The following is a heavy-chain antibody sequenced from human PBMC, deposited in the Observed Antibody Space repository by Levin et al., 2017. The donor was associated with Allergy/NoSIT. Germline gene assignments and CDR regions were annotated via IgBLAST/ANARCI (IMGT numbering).Heavy chain of an antibody. CDR2: ISSYSDHI. CDR3: AKEGMV. Sequence: GESLKISCAASGFTFSSYSMNWVRQAPGKGLEWVSSISSYSDHIYHADSVKGRFTTSRDNAKNSLYLQMNNLRAEDTAVYYCAKEGMVWGRGTLVTVFS. V-gene: IGHV3-21*03. J-gene: IGHJ4*02. CDR1: GFTFSSYS. D-gene: IGHD2-8*01.